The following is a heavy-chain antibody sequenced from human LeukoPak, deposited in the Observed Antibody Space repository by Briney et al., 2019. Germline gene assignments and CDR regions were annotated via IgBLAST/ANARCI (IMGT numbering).Heavy chain of an antibody. CDR2: INPNSGGT. V-gene: IGHV1-2*02. J-gene: IGHJ3*02. CDR1: GYTFTGYY. CDR3: ARDRDYYDSSGYTSDAFDI. D-gene: IGHD3-22*01. Sequence: GASVKVSCKASGYTFTGYYMHWVRQAPGQGLEWMGWINPNSGGTNYAQKFQGRVTMTRDTSISTAYMELSRLRSDGTAVYYCARDRDYYDSSGYTSDAFDIWGQGTMVTVSS.